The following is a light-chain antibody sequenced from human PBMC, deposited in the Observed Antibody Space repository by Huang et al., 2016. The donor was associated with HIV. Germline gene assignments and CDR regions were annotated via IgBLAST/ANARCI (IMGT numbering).Light chain of an antibody. CDR3: QQYYSTEYT. CDR1: QGISPS. J-gene: IGKJ2*01. V-gene: IGKV1-NL1*01. Sequence: DIQMTQSPSSLSASVGDRVTITCRASQGISPSLAWFKQHPGKAPKLLLYAASRLKSGVPARFSGGVSGTNHTLTISSLQPEDFATYYCQQYYSTEYTFGQGTKLEIK. CDR2: AAS.